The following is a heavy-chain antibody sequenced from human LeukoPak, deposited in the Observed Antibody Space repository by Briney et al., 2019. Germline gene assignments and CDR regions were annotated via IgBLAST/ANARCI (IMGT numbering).Heavy chain of an antibody. CDR1: GFTFGNYA. CDR2: ISGFGGST. Sequence: GGSLRLSCAVSGFTFGNYAMSWVRQAPGKGLEWVSAISGFGGSTSYADSVKGRFTISRDNSKNTLYLQMNSLRAEDTAVYYCAKDLHIVVVPALLWGDWGQGALVTVSS. J-gene: IGHJ4*02. D-gene: IGHD2-2*01. CDR3: AKDLHIVVVPALLWGD. V-gene: IGHV3-23*01.